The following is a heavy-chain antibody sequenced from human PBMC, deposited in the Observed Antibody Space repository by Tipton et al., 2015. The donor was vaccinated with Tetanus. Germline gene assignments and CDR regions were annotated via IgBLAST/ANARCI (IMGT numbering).Heavy chain of an antibody. V-gene: IGHV3-7*01. D-gene: IGHD2-2*01. Sequence: SLRLSCAASGFTFSNYAVAWVRQAPGKGLEWVANIKQDGSAKYYVDSVKGRFTISRDNAKNSLYLQMNSLRAEDTAVYYCARDSTYLFDYWGQGTLVTVSS. CDR1: GFTFSNYA. CDR3: ARDSTYLFDY. CDR2: IKQDGSAK. J-gene: IGHJ4*02.